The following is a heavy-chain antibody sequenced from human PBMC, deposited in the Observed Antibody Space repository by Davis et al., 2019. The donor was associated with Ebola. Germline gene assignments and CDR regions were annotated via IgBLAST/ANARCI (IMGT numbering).Heavy chain of an antibody. D-gene: IGHD6-19*01. CDR3: ARGAVAGLFDY. Sequence: AASVKVSCKASGGSFRSYIVSWVRQAPGQGLEWMGRIIPNSGGTNYAQNVQGRVTMTTDTSTSTAYMELRSLRSDDTAVYFCARGAVAGLFDYWGQGTLVTVSS. CDR2: IIPNSGGT. CDR1: GGSFRSYI. V-gene: IGHV1-18*01. J-gene: IGHJ4*02.